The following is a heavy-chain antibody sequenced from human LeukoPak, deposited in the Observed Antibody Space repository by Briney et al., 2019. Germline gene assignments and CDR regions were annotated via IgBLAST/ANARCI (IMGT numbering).Heavy chain of an antibody. CDR2: INHRGST. Sequence: PSETLSLTCAVYGGSFSGYYWSWIRQPPGKGLEWIGEINHRGSTNYNPSLKSRVTISVDTSKNQFSLKLSSVTAADTAVYYCARGRFLEWLPTYYYYYGMDVWGQGTTVTVSS. J-gene: IGHJ6*02. CDR3: ARGRFLEWLPTYYYYYGMDV. V-gene: IGHV4-34*01. CDR1: GGSFSGYY. D-gene: IGHD3-3*01.